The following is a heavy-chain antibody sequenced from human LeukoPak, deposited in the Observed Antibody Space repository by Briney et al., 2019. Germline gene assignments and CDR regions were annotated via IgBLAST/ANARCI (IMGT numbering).Heavy chain of an antibody. CDR1: GGSISSSSYY. V-gene: IGHV4-61*05. CDR2: IYTSGST. CDR3: ASSPAADLFDY. J-gene: IGHJ4*02. Sequence: PSETLSLTCTVSGGSISSSSYYWSWIRQPPGKGLEWIGYIYTSGSTNYNPSLKSRVTISVDTSKNQFSLKLSSVTAADTAVYYCASSPAADLFDYWGQGTLVTVSS. D-gene: IGHD2-2*01.